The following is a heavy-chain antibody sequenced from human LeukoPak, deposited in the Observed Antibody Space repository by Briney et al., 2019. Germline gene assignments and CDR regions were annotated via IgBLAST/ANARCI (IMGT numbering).Heavy chain of an antibody. J-gene: IGHJ6*03. Sequence: GGSLRLSCAASGFTFSSYWMHWVRQAPGKGLEWVSYISSSGTTIYYVDSVKGRFTISRDNAKNSLSLQMNSLRAEDTALYYCARERDSSSWSGGSYYYFYMDVWRKGATVTVSS. CDR2: ISSSGTTI. D-gene: IGHD6-13*01. CDR3: ARERDSSSWSGGSYYYFYMDV. V-gene: IGHV3-48*01. CDR1: GFTFSSYW.